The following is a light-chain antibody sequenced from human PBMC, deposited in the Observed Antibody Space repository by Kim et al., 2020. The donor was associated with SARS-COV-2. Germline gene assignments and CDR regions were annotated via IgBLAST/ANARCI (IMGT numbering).Light chain of an antibody. CDR1: QNIARY. J-gene: IGKJ2*01. Sequence: SASPGDKVTITCRLTQNIARYLAWFQQGPGKAPQLLIYAAYTLHTGAPSRFSGSGSGTDFTLTINPLQSEDSATYFCQQYFDFPYTFGQGTKLEI. V-gene: IGKV1D-8*02. CDR3: QQYFDFPYT. CDR2: AAY.